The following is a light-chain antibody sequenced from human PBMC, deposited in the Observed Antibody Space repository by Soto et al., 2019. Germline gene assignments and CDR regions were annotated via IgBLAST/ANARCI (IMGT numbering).Light chain of an antibody. CDR1: QSISTW. CDR3: QQYNDYIT. Sequence: DIQMTQSPSTLSASIVDRVTITFRASQSISTWLAWYQQKPGKAPKLLIYAASTLENGVPTRFSGTGSETEFTLTVSSLQPDDSATYYCQQYNDYITCGQGTRREIK. J-gene: IGKJ5*01. CDR2: AAS. V-gene: IGKV1-5*01.